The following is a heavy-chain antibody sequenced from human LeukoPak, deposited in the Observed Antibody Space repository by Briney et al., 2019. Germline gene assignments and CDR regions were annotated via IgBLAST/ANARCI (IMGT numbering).Heavy chain of an antibody. CDR3: ARVLPDCSGGSCRTDYYYYYYMYV. CDR1: GGSISSYY. Sequence: SETLSLTCTVSGGSISSYYWSWIRQPPGKGLEWIGYIYYSGSTNYNPSLKSRVTISVDTSKNQFSLKLSSVTAADTAVYYCARVLPDCSGGSCRTDYYYYYYMYVWGKGTTVTVSS. D-gene: IGHD2-15*01. CDR2: IYYSGST. V-gene: IGHV4-59*01. J-gene: IGHJ6*03.